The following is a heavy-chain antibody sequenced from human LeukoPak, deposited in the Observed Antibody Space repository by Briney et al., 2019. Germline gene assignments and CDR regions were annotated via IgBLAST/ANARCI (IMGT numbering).Heavy chain of an antibody. V-gene: IGHV3-21*01. D-gene: IGHD2-2*01. CDR2: ISSSSSYI. J-gene: IGHJ5*02. Sequence: GGSLRLSCAASGFTFSSYSMNWVRQAPGKGLEWVSSISSSSSYIYYADSVKGRFTISRDNAKNSLYLQMNSLRAEDTAVYYCARDGGYCSSTSCYDRNWFDPWGQGTLVTVSS. CDR1: GFTFSSYS. CDR3: ARDGGYCSSTSCYDRNWFDP.